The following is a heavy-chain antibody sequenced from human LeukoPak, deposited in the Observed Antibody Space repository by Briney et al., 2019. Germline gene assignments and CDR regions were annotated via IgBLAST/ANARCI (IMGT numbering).Heavy chain of an antibody. D-gene: IGHD3-22*01. CDR2: IIPIFGTA. CDR3: ARDEYYYDSSGPYGGYFDY. V-gene: IGHV1-69*13. CDR1: GRTFSSYA. J-gene: IGHJ4*02. Sequence: SVKVSCRASGRTFSSYAISWVRQAPGQGLEWMGGIIPIFGTANYAQKFQGRVTITADESTSTAYMELSSLRSEDTAVYYCARDEYYYDSSGPYGGYFDYWGQGTLVTVSS.